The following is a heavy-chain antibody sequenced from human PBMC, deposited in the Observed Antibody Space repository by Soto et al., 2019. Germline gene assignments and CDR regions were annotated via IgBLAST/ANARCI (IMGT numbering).Heavy chain of an antibody. CDR2: ISAAGDP. J-gene: IGHJ6*02. Sequence: EVQLVESGGGLVQPGGPLRLSCEASGFTFRNYDMHWVRQGTGKGLEWFSGISAAGDPDYADSVEGRFTISRENAQNSFFLQMNSLRVGDTAVYYCARTDRDFYGLDVWGQGTTVIVSS. CDR3: ARTDRDFYGLDV. V-gene: IGHV3-13*05. CDR1: GFTFRNYD.